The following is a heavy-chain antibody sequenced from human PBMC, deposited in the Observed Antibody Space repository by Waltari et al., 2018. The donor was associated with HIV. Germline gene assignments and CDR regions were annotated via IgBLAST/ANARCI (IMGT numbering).Heavy chain of an antibody. D-gene: IGHD1-20*01. Sequence: QVQLQQWGAGLLKPSATLSLTCAVYGGSFSGYCWSWIRQTPGKGVEWIGEINHSGSTNDNPSLKCRVTISVDTSKNQFSLKLSSVTAADTAVYYCASVTGRPKRGWFDPWGQGTLVTVSS. CDR3: ASVTGRPKRGWFDP. J-gene: IGHJ5*02. CDR1: GGSFSGYC. V-gene: IGHV4-34*01. CDR2: INHSGST.